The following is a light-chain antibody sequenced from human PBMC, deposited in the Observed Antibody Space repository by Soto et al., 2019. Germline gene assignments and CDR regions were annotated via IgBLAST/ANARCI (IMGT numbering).Light chain of an antibody. Sequence: DIVLTQSPRTLSLSPWDRAALFXRASQSVSSYLAWHQQRPGQAPRLLIYGASTRATGVPARFSGGGSGTEFTLTITSLQSEDFAVYWCQQYNNWPLTFGPGTRLEIK. V-gene: IGKV3D-15*01. CDR2: GAS. J-gene: IGKJ5*01. CDR1: QSVSSY. CDR3: QQYNNWPLT.